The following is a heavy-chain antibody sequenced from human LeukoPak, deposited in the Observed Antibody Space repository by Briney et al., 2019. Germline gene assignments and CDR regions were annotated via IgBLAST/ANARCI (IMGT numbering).Heavy chain of an antibody. CDR3: ARSMVRGVYFDY. Sequence: PSETLSLTCTVSGYSISSGYYWGWIRQPPGKGLEWIGSIYHSGSTYYNPSLKSRVTISVDTSKNQFSLKLSSVTAADTAVYYCARSMVRGVYFDYWGQGTLVPVSS. D-gene: IGHD3-10*01. CDR1: GYSISSGYY. CDR2: IYHSGST. J-gene: IGHJ4*02. V-gene: IGHV4-38-2*02.